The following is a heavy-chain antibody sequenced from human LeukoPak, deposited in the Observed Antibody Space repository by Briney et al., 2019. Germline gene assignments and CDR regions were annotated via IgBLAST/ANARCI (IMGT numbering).Heavy chain of an antibody. CDR3: ARDSRAGYYGSGSYLDNWFDP. CDR1: GGTFSSYA. J-gene: IGHJ5*02. V-gene: IGHV1-69*13. Sequence: GASVKVSCKASGGTFSSYATSWVRQAPGQGLEWMGGIIPIFGTANYAQKFQGRVTITADESTSTAYMELSGLRSEDTAVYYCARDSRAGYYGSGSYLDNWFDPWGQGTLVTVSS. CDR2: IIPIFGTA. D-gene: IGHD3-10*01.